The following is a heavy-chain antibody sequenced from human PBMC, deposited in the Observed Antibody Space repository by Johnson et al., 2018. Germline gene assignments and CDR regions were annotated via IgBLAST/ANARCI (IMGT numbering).Heavy chain of an antibody. Sequence: VQLVESGEGLVQPGGSLRLSCAASGFTFSSYAMHWVRQAPGKGLEYVSGISSNGGSTYYADSVKGRFTISRDNSKNTLYLQMNSLRAEDTAVYYCAKGTAYYYYYYMDVWGKGTTVTVSS. CDR3: AKGTAYYYYYYMDV. V-gene: IGHV3-64*04. J-gene: IGHJ6*03. D-gene: IGHD2-8*02. CDR1: GFTFSSYA. CDR2: ISSNGGST.